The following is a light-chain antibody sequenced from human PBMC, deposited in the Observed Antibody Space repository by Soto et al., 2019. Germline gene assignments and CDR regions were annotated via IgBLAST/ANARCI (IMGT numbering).Light chain of an antibody. V-gene: IGLV1-40*01. CDR1: SSNIGAGYD. CDR3: QSYDRSLSGSRV. CDR2: DNS. J-gene: IGLJ1*01. Sequence: QSVLTQPPSVSGGPGQRVTISCTGSSSNIGAGYDVHWYQQLPGTAPKLLIYDNSNRPSGVPDRFSGSKSGTSASLAITGLQAEDEADYYCQSYDRSLSGSRVFGTGTKLTVL.